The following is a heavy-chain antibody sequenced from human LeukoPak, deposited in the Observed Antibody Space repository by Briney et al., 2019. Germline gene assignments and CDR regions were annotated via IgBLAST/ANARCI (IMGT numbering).Heavy chain of an antibody. CDR1: GGSISSGGYY. J-gene: IGHJ4*02. D-gene: IGHD5-12*01. CDR2: IYYSGST. Sequence: SSETLSLTCTVSGGSISSGGYYWSWIRQHPGKGLEWIGYIYYSGSTYYNPSLKSRVTMSLDTSKNQFSLKLSSVTAADTAVYYCARARSGYDKYYFDYWGQGTLVTVSS. CDR3: ARARSGYDKYYFDY. V-gene: IGHV4-30-4*08.